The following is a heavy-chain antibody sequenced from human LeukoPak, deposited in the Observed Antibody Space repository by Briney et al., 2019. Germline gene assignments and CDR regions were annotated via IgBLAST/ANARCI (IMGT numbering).Heavy chain of an antibody. Sequence: SETLSLTCTVSGYSITSGYDWGWIRQPPGKGLEWIASIYYRRTTYYNPSLKSRVAISVDTSKNQFSLKLSSVTAADTAVYYCAREPLETAFDIWGQGTMVTVSS. CDR3: AREPLETAFDI. J-gene: IGHJ3*02. CDR1: GYSITSGYD. CDR2: IYYRRTT. V-gene: IGHV4-38-2*02.